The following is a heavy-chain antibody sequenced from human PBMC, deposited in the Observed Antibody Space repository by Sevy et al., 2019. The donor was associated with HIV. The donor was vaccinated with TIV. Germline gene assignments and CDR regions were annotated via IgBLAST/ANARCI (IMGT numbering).Heavy chain of an antibody. CDR2: ISGSGGST. D-gene: IGHD1-26*01. V-gene: IGHV3-23*01. J-gene: IGHJ6*02. CDR1: GFTFSSYV. Sequence: GGSLRLSCAASGFTFSSYVMSWVRQAPGKGLEWVSAISGSGGSTYYADSVKGRFTISRDNSKNTVYLEMNSLRNEDTAIYFCANAYSGSYSHSYLYALDVWGQGTTVTVSS. CDR3: ANAYSGSYSHSYLYALDV.